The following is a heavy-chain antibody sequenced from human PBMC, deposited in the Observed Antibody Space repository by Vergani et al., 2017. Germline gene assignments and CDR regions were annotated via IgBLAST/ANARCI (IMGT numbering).Heavy chain of an antibody. CDR3: AKDGSSGSYSYYYYYMDV. CDR1: GFTFSDHY. CDR2: ISWNSGSI. Sequence: VQLVESGGGVVQPGRSLRLSCAASGFTFSDHYMDWVRQAPGKGLEWVSGISWNSGSIGYADSVKGRFTISRDNAKNSLYLQMNSLRAEDTALYYCAKDGSSGSYSYYYYYMDVWGKGP. D-gene: IGHD1-26*01. J-gene: IGHJ6*03. V-gene: IGHV3-9*01.